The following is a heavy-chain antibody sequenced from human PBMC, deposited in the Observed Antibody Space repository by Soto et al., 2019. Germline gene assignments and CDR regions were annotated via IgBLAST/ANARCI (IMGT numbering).Heavy chain of an antibody. V-gene: IGHV4-39*01. Sequence: SETLSLTCTFYDVSIHDSHSFWAWIRQPPGKGTEFIGSVYHNGCAHYNSSLKSRVTISVDTAHNQVSLRMRSLTAADTAVYYCGRVVEGATRHTDPDSWGQGILVTVSS. CDR1: DVSIHDSHSF. J-gene: IGHJ5*01. CDR2: VYHNGCA. D-gene: IGHD2-21*01. CDR3: GRVVEGATRHTDPDS.